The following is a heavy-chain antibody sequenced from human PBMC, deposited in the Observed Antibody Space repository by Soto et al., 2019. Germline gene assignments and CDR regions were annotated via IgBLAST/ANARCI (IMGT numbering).Heavy chain of an antibody. CDR2: IYYSGST. J-gene: IGHJ5*02. CDR3: ARHAMRTPPRVRGVIQHNWFDP. CDR1: GGSISSYY. Sequence: SETLSLTCTVSGGSISSYYWSWIRQPPGKGLEWIGYIYYSGSTNYNPSLKSRVTISVDTSKNQFSLKLSSVTAADTAVYYGARHAMRTPPRVRGVIQHNWFDPWGQGTLVTVSS. V-gene: IGHV4-59*08. D-gene: IGHD3-10*01.